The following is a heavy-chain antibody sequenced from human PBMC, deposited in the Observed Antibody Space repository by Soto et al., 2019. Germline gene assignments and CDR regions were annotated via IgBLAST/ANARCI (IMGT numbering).Heavy chain of an antibody. CDR2: IYYSGST. D-gene: IGHD3-10*01. CDR3: ARHRGYGSARASYGMDV. Sequence: SETLSLTCTVSGGSISSSSYYWGWIRQPPGKGLEWIGSIYYSGSTYYNPSLKSRVTISVDTSKNQFSLKLSSVTAADTAVYYCARHRGYGSARASYGMDVWGQGTTVTVSS. CDR1: GGSISSSSYY. J-gene: IGHJ6*02. V-gene: IGHV4-39*01.